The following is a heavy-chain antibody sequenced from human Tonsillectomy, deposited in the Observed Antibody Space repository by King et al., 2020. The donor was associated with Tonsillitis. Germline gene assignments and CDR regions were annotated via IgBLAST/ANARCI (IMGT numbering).Heavy chain of an antibody. CDR1: AYSISSDYS. Sequence: VQLQESGPGLVKPSETLSLTCTVSAYSISSDYSWGWIRQPPGKGLEWIGSISHSGSTYYNQSLKSRVTISVDTSKNQFSLKLSSVTAADTAVYYFARDIIVVVVAAHAFDIWGQGTMFTVSS. CDR2: ISHSGST. CDR3: ARDIIVVVVAAHAFDI. D-gene: IGHD2-15*01. V-gene: IGHV4-38-2*02. J-gene: IGHJ3*02.